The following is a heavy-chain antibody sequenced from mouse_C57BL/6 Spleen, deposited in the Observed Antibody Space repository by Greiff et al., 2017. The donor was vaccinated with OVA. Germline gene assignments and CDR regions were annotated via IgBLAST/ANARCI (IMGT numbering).Heavy chain of an antibody. CDR3: TIYGSSTAY. V-gene: IGHV1-15*01. D-gene: IGHD1-1*01. CDR1: GYTFTDYE. Sequence: VQLVESGAELVRPGASVTLSCKASGYTFTDYEMHWVKQTPVHGLEWIGAIDPETGGTAYNQKFKGKAILTADKSSSTAYMELRSLTSEDSAVYYCTIYGSSTAYWGQGTLVTVSA. CDR2: IDPETGGT. J-gene: IGHJ3*01.